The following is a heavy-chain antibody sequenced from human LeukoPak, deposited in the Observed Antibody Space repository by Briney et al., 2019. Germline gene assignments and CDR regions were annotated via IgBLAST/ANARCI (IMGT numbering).Heavy chain of an antibody. J-gene: IGHJ4*02. V-gene: IGHV3-23*01. Sequence: PGGSLRLSCAASGFTFSSYAMSWVRQAPGKGLEWVSAISGSGGSTYYADSVKGRFTISRDNSKNTLYLQMNSLRAEDTAVYYCAKDLSHAVVAATTEDYWGQGTLVTVSS. CDR1: GFTFSSYA. CDR3: AKDLSHAVVAATTEDY. D-gene: IGHD2-15*01. CDR2: ISGSGGST.